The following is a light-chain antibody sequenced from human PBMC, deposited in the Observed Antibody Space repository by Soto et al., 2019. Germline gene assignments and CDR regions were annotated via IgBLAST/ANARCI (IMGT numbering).Light chain of an antibody. Sequence: IQMTQSPSSLSASVGDRVTITCRASQGIRNDLGWYQQKPGKAPKLLIYAASSLQSGVPSRFSGSGSGTDFTLTISSLQPEDFATYYCQQSYSTLTWTFGQGTKVDIK. CDR2: AAS. CDR3: QQSYSTLTWT. CDR1: QGIRND. J-gene: IGKJ1*01. V-gene: IGKV1-39*01.